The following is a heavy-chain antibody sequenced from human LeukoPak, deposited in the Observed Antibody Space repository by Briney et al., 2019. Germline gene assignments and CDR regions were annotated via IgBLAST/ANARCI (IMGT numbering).Heavy chain of an antibody. CDR3: ARIVAAAGTYYYYYMDV. CDR2: IYHSGST. J-gene: IGHJ6*03. D-gene: IGHD6-13*01. Sequence: SETLSLTCTVSGYSISSGYYWGWIRQPPGKGLEWIGSIYHSGSTNYNPSLKSRVTISVDTSKNQFSLKLSSVTAADTAVYYCARIVAAAGTYYYYYMDVWGKGTTVTISS. CDR1: GYSISSGYY. V-gene: IGHV4-38-2*02.